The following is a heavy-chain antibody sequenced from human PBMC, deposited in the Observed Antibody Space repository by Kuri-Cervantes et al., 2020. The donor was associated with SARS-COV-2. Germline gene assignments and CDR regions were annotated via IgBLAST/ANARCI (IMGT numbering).Heavy chain of an antibody. D-gene: IGHD2-15*01. J-gene: IGHJ4*02. CDR2: INPYNGDT. CDR1: AYTFTAYY. V-gene: IGHV1-2*02. CDR3: ARDPGYCSGGTCLDY. Sequence: ASVKVSCKASAYTFTAYYIHWVRQAPGQGLEWMGWINPYNGDTNYAQKFQGRVTLTRDTSISTAYMELNRLRSHDTAVYYCARDPGYCSGGTCLDYWGQGTLVTVSS.